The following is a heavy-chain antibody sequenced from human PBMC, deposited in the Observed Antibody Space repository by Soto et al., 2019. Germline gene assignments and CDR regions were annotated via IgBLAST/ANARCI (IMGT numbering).Heavy chain of an antibody. CDR1: GFTLSSYG. V-gene: IGHV3-30*18. CDR3: AKAVNPRVYYYYGMDV. J-gene: IGHJ6*02. Sequence: QVHLVECGGGVVQPGRSLRLACAASGFTLSSYGMHWVRQAPGKGLEWVAVISYDGSNKYYADSVKGRFTISRDNSKNTLYLQMNSLRAEDTAVYYCAKAVNPRVYYYYGMDVWGQGTTVTVSS. CDR2: ISYDGSNK.